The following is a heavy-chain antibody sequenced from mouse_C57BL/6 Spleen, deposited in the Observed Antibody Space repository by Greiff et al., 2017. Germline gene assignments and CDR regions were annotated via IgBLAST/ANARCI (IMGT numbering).Heavy chain of an antibody. J-gene: IGHJ4*01. CDR1: GFNIKDYY. Sequence: EVQLQESGAELVRPGASVKLSCTASGFNIKDYYMHWVKQRPEQGLEWIGRIDPEDGDTEYAPKFQGKATMTADTSSNTAYLQLSSLTSEDTAVYYCTTYYYGSRNYAMDYWGQGTSVTVSS. CDR2: IDPEDGDT. V-gene: IGHV14-1*01. CDR3: TTYYYGSRNYAMDY. D-gene: IGHD1-1*01.